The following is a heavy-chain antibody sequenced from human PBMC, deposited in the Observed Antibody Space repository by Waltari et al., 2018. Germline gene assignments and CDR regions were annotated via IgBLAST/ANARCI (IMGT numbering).Heavy chain of an antibody. J-gene: IGHJ6*02. CDR1: GFDFSNAW. V-gene: IGHV3-7*01. CDR3: SESLNV. Sequence: EMQVVESGGELVQPGGSLRLYCAASGFDFSNAWMDWVRQAPGKGLEWVANIKGDGSEKYYVDSVKGRFIISRDNTMNLLYLQMNSLRAEDTAVYYCSESLNVWGQGTTVIVSS. CDR2: IKGDGSEK.